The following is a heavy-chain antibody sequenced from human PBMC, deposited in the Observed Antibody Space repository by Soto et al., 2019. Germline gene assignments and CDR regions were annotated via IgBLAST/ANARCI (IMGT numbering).Heavy chain of an antibody. CDR3: ASSPKTSTVTTLYFDY. V-gene: IGHV4-59*08. CDR1: GGSISSYC. J-gene: IGHJ4*02. D-gene: IGHD4-17*01. Sequence: QVQLQESGPGLVKPSETLSLTCTVSGGSISSYCWSWIRQPPGKGLEWIGYIYYSGSTNYNPSLKSRVTISVDTSKNQFSLKLSSVTAADTAVYYCASSPKTSTVTTLYFDYWGQGTLVTVSS. CDR2: IYYSGST.